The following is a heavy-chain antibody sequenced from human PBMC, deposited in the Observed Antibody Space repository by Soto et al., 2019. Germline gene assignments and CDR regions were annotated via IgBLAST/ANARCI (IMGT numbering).Heavy chain of an antibody. CDR3: AISFVTVFGGVPRFALDI. CDR2: ISYDGSTI. V-gene: IGHV3-30*12. J-gene: IGHJ3*02. D-gene: IGHD3-3*01. Sequence: GGSMRLSCAASGFTFSSYGMHWVRQAPGKGLEWVAVISYDGSTIYYADTVKGRFTISRDNAKNSLYLQMNSLRAEDTVVYYCAISFVTVFGGVPRFALDIWGKGTMVTVSS. CDR1: GFTFSSYG.